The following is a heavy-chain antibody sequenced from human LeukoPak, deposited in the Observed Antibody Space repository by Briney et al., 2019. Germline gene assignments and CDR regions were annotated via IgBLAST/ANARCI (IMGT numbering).Heavy chain of an antibody. CDR3: ARDQSTNYGDVVGFDY. V-gene: IGHV3-21*01. Sequence: GGSLRLSCAASGFTFSSYSMTWVRQAPGKGLEWVSSISSSSSYIYYADSVKGRFTISRDNAKNSLYLQMNSLRAEDTAVYYCARDQSTNYGDVVGFDYWGQGTLVTVSS. CDR1: GFTFSSYS. CDR2: ISSSSSYI. J-gene: IGHJ4*02. D-gene: IGHD4-17*01.